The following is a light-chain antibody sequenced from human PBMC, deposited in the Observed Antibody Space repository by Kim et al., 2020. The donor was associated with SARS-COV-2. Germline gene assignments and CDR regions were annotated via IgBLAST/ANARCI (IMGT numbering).Light chain of an antibody. CDR1: QSGNSSY. CDR3: QQYGSSPPKFT. CDR2: VAT. J-gene: IGKJ3*01. Sequence: GERATRSWSASQSGNSSYLDRYQQKPGQAPRFIIYVATSRATGIPDRFSGSGSSTDFTLTISILEPKNFAMYHCQQYGSSPPKFTFVPGIKVDIK. V-gene: IGKV3-20*01.